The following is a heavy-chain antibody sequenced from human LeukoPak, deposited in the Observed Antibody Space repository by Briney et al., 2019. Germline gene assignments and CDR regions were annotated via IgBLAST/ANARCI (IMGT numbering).Heavy chain of an antibody. Sequence: GGSLRLSCAASGFSFSSSSMNWVRQAPGKGLEWVSSISSSGKYIYYADSMKGRFTISRDNARNSVYLQMNSLRAEDTAVYHCARDASRDVSCYTAWGQGTLVTVSS. CDR3: ARDASRDVSCYTA. CDR2: ISSSGKYI. D-gene: IGHD2-2*02. CDR1: GFSFSSSS. V-gene: IGHV3-21*01. J-gene: IGHJ4*02.